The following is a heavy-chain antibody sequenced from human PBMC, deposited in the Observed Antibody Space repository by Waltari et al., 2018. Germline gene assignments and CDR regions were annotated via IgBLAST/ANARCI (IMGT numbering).Heavy chain of an antibody. CDR2: MNQDGSEI. D-gene: IGHD4-17*01. CDR1: GFTFSTNW. Sequence: EVQLVESGGGLVQPGGSLRLSCAASGFTFSTNWMSWVRQAPGKGLGWVANMNQDGSEIYYADSVRGRFTISRDNAKNSLYLQMNSLRVEDAAVYYCSSGDNFDYWGQGTLVSVSS. CDR3: SSGDNFDY. J-gene: IGHJ4*02. V-gene: IGHV3-7*03.